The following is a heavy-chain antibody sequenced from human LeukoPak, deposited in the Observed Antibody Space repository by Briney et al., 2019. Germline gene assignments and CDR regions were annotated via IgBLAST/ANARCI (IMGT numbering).Heavy chain of an antibody. J-gene: IGHJ2*01. CDR1: GFTFNTYW. Sequence: GGSLRLSCVGSGFTFNTYWIHWVRQAPGKGLVWVSRVNEDGSETNYADSVKGRFTLSRDNAKNTVYLQMNNPRAEDTAVYYCARAKPADFDLWGRGTLVTVSS. CDR3: ARAKPADFDL. CDR2: VNEDGSET. V-gene: IGHV3-74*01.